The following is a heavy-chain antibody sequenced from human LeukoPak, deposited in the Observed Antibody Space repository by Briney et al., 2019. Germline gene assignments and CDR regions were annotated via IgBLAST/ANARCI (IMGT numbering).Heavy chain of an antibody. CDR3: ARLPLRFLESYDYGMDV. Sequence: SETLSLTCAVYGGSFSGYYWGWVRQPPGKGLEWIGEINHSGSTNYNPSLKSRVTISVDTSTNQVSPKLSSVTAADTAVYYCARLPLRFLESYDYGMDVWGQGTTVTVSS. V-gene: IGHV4-34*01. D-gene: IGHD3-3*01. J-gene: IGHJ6*02. CDR1: GGSFSGYY. CDR2: INHSGST.